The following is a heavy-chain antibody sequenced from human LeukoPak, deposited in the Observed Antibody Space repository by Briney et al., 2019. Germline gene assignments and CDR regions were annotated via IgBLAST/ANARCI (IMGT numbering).Heavy chain of an antibody. CDR1: GFTFSSYS. Sequence: GGSLRLSCAASGFTFSSYSMNWVRQAPGKGLEWVSSISSSSSYIYYADSVKGRFTISRDNAKNSLYLQMNSLRAEDTAVDYCARYYDYVWGRADDYWGQGTLVTVSS. D-gene: IGHD3-16*01. J-gene: IGHJ4*02. V-gene: IGHV3-21*01. CDR3: ARYYDYVWGRADDY. CDR2: ISSSSSYI.